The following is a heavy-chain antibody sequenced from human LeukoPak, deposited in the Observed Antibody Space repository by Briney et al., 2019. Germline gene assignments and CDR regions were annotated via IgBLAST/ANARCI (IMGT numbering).Heavy chain of an antibody. J-gene: IGHJ4*02. D-gene: IGHD3-22*01. CDR2: ISGSGGST. CDR3: AKCHQNYYDSSGYYFHYFDY. V-gene: IGHV3-23*01. CDR1: GFTFSSYA. Sequence: GGSLRLSCAASGFTFSSYAMSWVRQAPGKGLEWVSAISGSGGSTYYADSVKGRFTISRDNSKNTLYLQMNSLRAEDTAVYYCAKCHQNYYDSSGYYFHYFDYWGQGTLVTVSS.